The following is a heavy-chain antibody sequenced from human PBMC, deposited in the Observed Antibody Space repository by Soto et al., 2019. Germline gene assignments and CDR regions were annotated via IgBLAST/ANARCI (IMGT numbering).Heavy chain of an antibody. CDR1: GGSISSYY. Sequence: SETLSLTCTVSGGSISSYYWSWIRQPPGKGLEWIGYIYYSGSTNYNPSLKSRVTISVDTSKNQFSLKLSSVTAADTAVYYCARTSRKREYYFDYWGQGTLVTVSS. V-gene: IGHV4-59*01. D-gene: IGHD3-10*01. CDR2: IYYSGST. J-gene: IGHJ4*02. CDR3: ARTSRKREYYFDY.